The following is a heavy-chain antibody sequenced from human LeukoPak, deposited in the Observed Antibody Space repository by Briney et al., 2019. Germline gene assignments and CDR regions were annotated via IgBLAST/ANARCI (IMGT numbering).Heavy chain of an antibody. V-gene: IGHV3-23*01. CDR2: ISDSGGNT. CDR3: AKSSRICSSTSCYSGWFDR. CDR1: GFTFSSYA. J-gene: IGHJ5*02. Sequence: GGSLRLSCAASGFTFSSYAMSWVRQAPGKGLEWVSAISDSGGNTYYADSVKGRFTISRDNSKNSLYLQMNSLRAEDTALYYCAKSSRICSSTSCYSGWFDRWGQGTLVNVSS. D-gene: IGHD2-2*01.